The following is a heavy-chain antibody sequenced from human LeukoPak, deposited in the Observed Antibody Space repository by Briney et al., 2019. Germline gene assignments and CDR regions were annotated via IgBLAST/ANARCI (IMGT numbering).Heavy chain of an antibody. V-gene: IGHV1-69*04. J-gene: IGHJ6*02. CDR2: IIPILGIA. CDR3: ARGFRYYYGMDV. Sequence: GASVKVSCKASGGTFSSYAISWVRQAPGQGLEWMGRIIPILGIANYAQKFQGRVTITADKSTSTAYMELSSLRSEDTAVYYCARGFRYYYGMDVWGQGTTVTVSS. CDR1: GGTFSSYA.